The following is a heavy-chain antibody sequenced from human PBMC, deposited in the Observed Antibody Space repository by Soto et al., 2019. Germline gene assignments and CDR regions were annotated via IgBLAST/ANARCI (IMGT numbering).Heavy chain of an antibody. D-gene: IGHD3-22*01. CDR1: GDSIRSGDYY. CDR2: IYYSGST. V-gene: IGHV4-30-4*01. Sequence: SETLSLTCTVSGDSIRSGDYYWSWIRQPPGKALEWIGYIYYSGSTYYNSSLKSRLSISVDTSKNDFSLKLTSVTAADTAVYYCARGPNYSDSSGPEFDYWGQGTLVTVSS. CDR3: ARGPNYSDSSGPEFDY. J-gene: IGHJ4*02.